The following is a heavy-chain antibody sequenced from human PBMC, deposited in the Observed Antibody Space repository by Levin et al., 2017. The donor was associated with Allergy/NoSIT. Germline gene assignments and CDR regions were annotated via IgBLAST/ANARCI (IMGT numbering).Heavy chain of an antibody. CDR1: GFTFSSYG. Sequence: SCAASGFTFSSYGMHWVRQAPGKGLEWVAVISYDGSNKYYADSVKGRFTISRDNSKNTLYLQMNSLRAEDTAVYYCAKDMVRGVTPYYYYYGMDVWGQGTTVTVSS. D-gene: IGHD3-10*01. CDR3: AKDMVRGVTPYYYYYGMDV. V-gene: IGHV3-30*18. CDR2: ISYDGSNK. J-gene: IGHJ6*02.